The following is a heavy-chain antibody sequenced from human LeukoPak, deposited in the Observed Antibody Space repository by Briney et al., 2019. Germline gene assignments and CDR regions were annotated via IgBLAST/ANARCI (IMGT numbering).Heavy chain of an antibody. CDR3: ARGLQGHNGMDV. J-gene: IGHJ6*02. V-gene: IGHV3-74*01. CDR1: GSTFSSYW. CDR2: INSDGRRT. D-gene: IGHD4-11*01. Sequence: GGSLRLSCAASGSTFSSYWMHWVRQAPGKGLVWVSRINSDGRRTSYADSVRGRFTISRDNAKNTLYLQMNSLRAEDTAVYYCARGLQGHNGMDVWGQGTTVTVSS.